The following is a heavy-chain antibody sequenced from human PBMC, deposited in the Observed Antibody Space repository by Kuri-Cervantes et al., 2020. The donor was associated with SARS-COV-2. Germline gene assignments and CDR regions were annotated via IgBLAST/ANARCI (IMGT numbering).Heavy chain of an antibody. CDR3: AKDWLPDDAFDI. Sequence: GESLKISCAASGFTFSSYAMSWVRQAPGKGLEWASAISGSGDSTYYADSVKGRFTISRDNSKNTLYLQMNSLRAEDTAVYYCAKDWLPDDAFDIWGQGTMVTVSS. CDR2: ISGSGDST. V-gene: IGHV3-23*01. J-gene: IGHJ3*02. D-gene: IGHD6-19*01. CDR1: GFTFSSYA.